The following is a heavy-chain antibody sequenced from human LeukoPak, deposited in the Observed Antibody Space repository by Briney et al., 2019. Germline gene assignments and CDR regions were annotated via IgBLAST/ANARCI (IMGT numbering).Heavy chain of an antibody. CDR3: AKDEGYYDSSGFFDY. CDR2: ISYDGSNK. D-gene: IGHD3-22*01. J-gene: IGHJ4*02. V-gene: IGHV3-30*18. Sequence: GGSLRLSCAASGFTFSSYGMHWVRQAPGKGLEWVAVISYDGSNKYYADSVKGRFTISRDNSKNTLYLQMNSLRVGDTAVYYCAKDEGYYDSSGFFDYWGQGTLVTVSS. CDR1: GFTFSSYG.